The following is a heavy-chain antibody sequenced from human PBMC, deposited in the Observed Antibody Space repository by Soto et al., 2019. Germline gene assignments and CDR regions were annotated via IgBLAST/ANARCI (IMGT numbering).Heavy chain of an antibody. CDR2: IYYSGST. Sequence: PSETLSLTCTVSGGSIISGDYYWSWIRQPPGKGLEWIGYIYYSGSTYYNPSLKSRVTISVDTSKNQFSLKLSSVTAADTAVYYCARVDSSGYQPFDYWGQGTLVTVSS. CDR1: GGSIISGDYY. V-gene: IGHV4-30-4*01. J-gene: IGHJ4*02. D-gene: IGHD3-22*01. CDR3: ARVDSSGYQPFDY.